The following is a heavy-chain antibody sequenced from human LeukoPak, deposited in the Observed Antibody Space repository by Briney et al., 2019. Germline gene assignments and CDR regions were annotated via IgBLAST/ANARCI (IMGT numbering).Heavy chain of an antibody. CDR1: GFTFSSDW. CDR3: AREGYSSGYIDY. D-gene: IGHD3-22*01. V-gene: IGHV3-74*01. J-gene: IGHJ4*02. CDR2: INSDGSST. Sequence: GGSLRLSCAASGFTFSSDWMHWVRQAPGKGLVWVSRINSDGSSTSYADSVKGRFTISRDNAKNTLYLQMNSLRAEDTAVYYCAREGYSSGYIDYWGQGTLVTASS.